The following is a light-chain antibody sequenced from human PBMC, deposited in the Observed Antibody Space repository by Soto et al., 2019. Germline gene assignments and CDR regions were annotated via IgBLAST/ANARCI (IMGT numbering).Light chain of an antibody. CDR2: GNG. CDR3: QSYDKRLTAYV. CDR1: SSSIGAGYE. V-gene: IGLV1-40*01. Sequence: VLTQPPSVSGAPGQRVTISCSGTSSSIGAGYEVHWYHQLPGTAPKLVVSGNGNRPSGVPDRLSASKSGTSASLAITGLQAEDEGHYYYQSYDKRLTAYVFGTGTKVTVL. J-gene: IGLJ1*01.